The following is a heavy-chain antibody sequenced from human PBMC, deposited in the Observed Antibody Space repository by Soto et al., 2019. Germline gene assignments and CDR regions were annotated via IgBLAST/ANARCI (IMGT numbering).Heavy chain of an antibody. V-gene: IGHV4-34*01. CDR3: ARVGVYDSSGVVDY. CDR2: INHSGST. D-gene: IGHD3-22*01. CDR1: GGSFSGYY. J-gene: IGHJ4*02. Sequence: QVQLQQWGAGLLKPSETLSLTCAVYGGSFSGYYWSWIRQPPGKGLEWIGEINHSGSTNYNPSLKSGVTISVDTSKNQFSLKLVSVTAADTAVYYCARVGVYDSSGVVDYWGQGTLVTVSS.